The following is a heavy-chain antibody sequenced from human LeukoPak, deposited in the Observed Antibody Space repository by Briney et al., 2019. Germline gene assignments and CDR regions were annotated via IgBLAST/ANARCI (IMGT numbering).Heavy chain of an antibody. D-gene: IGHD1-26*01. V-gene: IGHV3-23*01. CDR3: AKGKSGSYYYFDY. J-gene: IGHJ4*02. CDR2: ISGSGGST. CDR1: GFTFSSYV. Sequence: GGSLRLSCAASGFTFSSYVMSWVRQAPGKGLEWVSAISGSGGSTYYADSVKGRFTISRDNSKNTLYLQMNSLRAEDTAVYYRAKGKSGSYYYFDYWGQGTLVTVSS.